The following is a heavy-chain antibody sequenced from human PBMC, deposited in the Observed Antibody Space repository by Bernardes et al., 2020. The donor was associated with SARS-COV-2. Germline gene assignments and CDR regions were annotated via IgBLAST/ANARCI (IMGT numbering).Heavy chain of an antibody. CDR2: IYSGGST. D-gene: IGHD6-13*01. CDR1: GFTVISNY. CDR3: ARDPGFAAGIFFDY. V-gene: IGHV3-53*01. Sequence: GSLTLSCAASGFTVISNYMSWVRQAPGKGLEWVSVIYSGGSTYYADSVKGRFTISRDNSKNTLYLQMNSLRDEDTAVYYCARDPGFAAGIFFDYWGQGTLVTVSS. J-gene: IGHJ4*02.